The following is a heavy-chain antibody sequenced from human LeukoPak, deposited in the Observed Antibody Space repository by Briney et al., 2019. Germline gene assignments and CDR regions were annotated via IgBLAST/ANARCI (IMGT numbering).Heavy chain of an antibody. CDR1: GFTVSGHY. CDR2: IYTGGDT. Sequence: GGSLRLSCAASGFTVSGHYMSWVRQAPGKGLEWLSAIYTGGDTYYADSLRGGFTISRDTSRNTLYLQLNSLTVEDTAVYYCARDRPYGGVGDFDYWGQGTLVTVSS. CDR3: ARDRPYGGVGDFDY. V-gene: IGHV3-66*01. J-gene: IGHJ4*02. D-gene: IGHD3-16*01.